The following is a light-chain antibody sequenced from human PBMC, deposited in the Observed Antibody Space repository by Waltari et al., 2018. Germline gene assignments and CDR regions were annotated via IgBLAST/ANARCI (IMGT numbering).Light chain of an antibody. CDR2: VNSDGSH. CDR3: ETGGHGTWV. Sequence: QLVLTQSPSASASLGASVKLTCTLSSGHSSNIIAWLQQRPERGPRYLMKVNSDGSHRKGDDIPDRFSGSSSGAERDLTISSLQSEEEADYYCETGGHGTWVFGGGTKLTVL. J-gene: IGLJ3*02. CDR1: SGHSSNI. V-gene: IGLV4-69*01.